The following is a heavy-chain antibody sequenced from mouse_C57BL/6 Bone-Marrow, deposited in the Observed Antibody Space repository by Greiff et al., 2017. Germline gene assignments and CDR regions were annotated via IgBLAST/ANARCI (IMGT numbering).Heavy chain of an antibody. CDR1: GYTFTDYY. CDR3: ARYRDMDY. J-gene: IGHJ4*01. Sequence: VHVKQSGPVLVKPGASVKMSCKASGYTFTDYYMNWVKQSHGKSLEWIGVINPYNGGTSYNQKFKGKATLTVDKSSSTAYMELNSLTSEDSAVYYGARYRDMDYWGQGTTVTVSS. V-gene: IGHV1-19*01. CDR2: INPYNGGT. D-gene: IGHD2-14*01.